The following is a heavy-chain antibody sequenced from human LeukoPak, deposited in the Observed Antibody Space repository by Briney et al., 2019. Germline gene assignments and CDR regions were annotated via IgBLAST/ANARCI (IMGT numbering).Heavy chain of an antibody. V-gene: IGHV3-30-3*01. CDR3: ARGTTSMDGFDI. D-gene: IGHD2/OR15-2a*01. J-gene: IGHJ3*02. Sequence: GGSLRLSCAASGFTFSSYDMHWVRQAPGKGLEWVAVISYDGNNKYYADSVKGRFTISRDNSEKTLYLQMNSLRAEDTAVYYCARGTTSMDGFDIWGQGTMVTVSS. CDR1: GFTFSSYD. CDR2: ISYDGNNK.